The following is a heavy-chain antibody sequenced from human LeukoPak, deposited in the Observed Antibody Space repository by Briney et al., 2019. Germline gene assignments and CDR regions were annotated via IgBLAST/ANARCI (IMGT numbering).Heavy chain of an antibody. D-gene: IGHD3-10*01. CDR3: ARGGSLRNGYYYFQYMDV. CDR2: IKEDGSEK. V-gene: IGHV3-7*01. J-gene: IGHJ6*02. Sequence: PGGSLRLACAASGFTFSNYWMSWVRQAAGEGLEWVANIKEDGSEKYYVDSVKGRSTISRDNAKNSLYLQMNSLRAEDTAVYYCARGGSLRNGYYYFQYMDVWGQGTTVTVSS. CDR1: GFTFSNYW.